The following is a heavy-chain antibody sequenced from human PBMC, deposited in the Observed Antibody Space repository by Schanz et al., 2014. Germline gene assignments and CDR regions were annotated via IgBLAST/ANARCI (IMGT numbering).Heavy chain of an antibody. CDR1: GFTFSSYA. CDR3: ARVKYCTITRCYRTETEGIYYMDV. CDR2: ISSRSSHI. V-gene: IGHV3-21*01. J-gene: IGHJ6*03. Sequence: VHLLESGGGLVEPGGSLRLSCAASGFTFSSYAMSWVRQAPGKGLEWVSSISSRSSHIYYADSVKGRFTVSRDNAKNSVYLQMNGLRVEDTAVYYCARVKYCTITRCYRTETEGIYYMDVWGKGTTVTVSS. D-gene: IGHD2-2*01.